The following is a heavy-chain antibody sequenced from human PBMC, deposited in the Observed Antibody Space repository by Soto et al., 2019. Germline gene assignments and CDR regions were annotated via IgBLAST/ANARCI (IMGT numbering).Heavy chain of an antibody. CDR3: ARGYYYDSSGYYSFDY. J-gene: IGHJ4*02. V-gene: IGHV1-69*13. CDR1: GGTFSSYA. D-gene: IGHD3-22*01. CDR2: IIPIFGTA. Sequence: SVKVSCKASGGTFSSYAISWVRQAPGQGLEWVGGIIPIFGTANYAQKFQGRVTITADESTSTAYMELSSLRSEDTAVYYCARGYYYDSSGYYSFDYWGQGTLVTVSS.